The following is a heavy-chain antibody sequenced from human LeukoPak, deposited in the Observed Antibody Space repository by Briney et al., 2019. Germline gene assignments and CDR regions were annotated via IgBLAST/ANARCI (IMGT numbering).Heavy chain of an antibody. J-gene: IGHJ5*02. V-gene: IGHV4-34*01. D-gene: IGHD6-13*01. CDR1: GGSFSGYY. CDR3: ARVGGGTYSSSWYFGDWFDP. Sequence: SETLSLTCAVYGGSFSGYYWSWIRQPPGKGLEWIGEINHSGSTNYNPSLKSRVTVSVDTSKNQFSLKLSSVTAADTAVYYCARVGGGTYSSSWYFGDWFDPWGQGTLVTVSS. CDR2: INHSGST.